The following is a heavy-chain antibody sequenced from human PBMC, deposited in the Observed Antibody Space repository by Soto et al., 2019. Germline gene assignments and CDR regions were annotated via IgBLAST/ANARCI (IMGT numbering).Heavy chain of an antibody. D-gene: IGHD4-17*01. CDR3: ARGTYYGGNSVVSYFDY. CDR2: IIPIFGTA. CDR1: GGTFSSYA. Sequence: QVQLVQSGAEVKKHGSSVKVSCKASGGTFSSYAISWVRQAPGQGLEWMGGIIPIFGTANYAQKFQGRVTITADESTSTAYMELSSLRSEDTAVYYCARGTYYGGNSVVSYFDYWGQGTLVTVSS. J-gene: IGHJ4*02. V-gene: IGHV1-69*12.